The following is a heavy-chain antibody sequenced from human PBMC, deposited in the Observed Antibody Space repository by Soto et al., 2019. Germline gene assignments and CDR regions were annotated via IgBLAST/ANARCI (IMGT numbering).Heavy chain of an antibody. D-gene: IGHD3-22*01. Sequence: EVQLVESGGGLIQPGGSLRLSCAASGFTVSSNYMSWVRQAPGKGLEWVSVIHYADSVKGRFTISRDNSKNTAYLQMNSLRAEDTAVYYCARDRVESGYPENFQHWGQGTLVTVSS. J-gene: IGHJ1*01. CDR1: GFTVSSNY. CDR2: I. V-gene: IGHV3-53*01. CDR3: ARDRVESGYPENFQH.